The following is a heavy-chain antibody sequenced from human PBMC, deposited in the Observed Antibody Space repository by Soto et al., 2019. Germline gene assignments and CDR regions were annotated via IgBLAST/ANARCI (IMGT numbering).Heavy chain of an antibody. Sequence: GGSLRLSCAASGFTFSSYSMNWVRQAPGKGLEWVSYISSSSSTIYYADSVKGRFTISRDNAKNSLYLQMNSLRDEDTAVYYCARAQYYNILTGYEAPIDPHGYYYYYYGMDVWGQGTTVTVSS. V-gene: IGHV3-48*02. D-gene: IGHD3-9*01. CDR3: ARAQYYNILTGYEAPIDPHGYYYYYYGMDV. J-gene: IGHJ6*02. CDR1: GFTFSSYS. CDR2: ISSSSSTI.